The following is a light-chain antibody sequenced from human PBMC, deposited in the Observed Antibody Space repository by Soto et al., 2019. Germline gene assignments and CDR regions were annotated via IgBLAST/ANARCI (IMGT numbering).Light chain of an antibody. J-gene: IGKJ1*01. Sequence: EIVLTQSPGNLSLSPGERATLSCRASQSFNSIYLAWYQQKPGQAPRLLIYGASSRATGIPDRFSGSGSGTDFTLTISSLEPEDFAVYYCHQYDSWTFGQGTKVDI. CDR3: HQYDSWT. CDR2: GAS. V-gene: IGKV3-20*01. CDR1: QSFNSIY.